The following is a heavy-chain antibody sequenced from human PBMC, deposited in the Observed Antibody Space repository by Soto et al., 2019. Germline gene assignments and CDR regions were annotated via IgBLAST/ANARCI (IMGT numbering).Heavy chain of an antibody. CDR1: GFTFSIHG. V-gene: IGHV3-30*18. CDR2: ISNDGNKK. Sequence: GWSLRLSCAASGFTFSIHGMHWVRQTPGKGLEWVAVISNDGNKKYYVESVEGRFSISRDNSKSIVYLQMNNVRIEDTAKYYFAKDKVPYYDFWGGQRRLERWGQGTQVTVSS. J-gene: IGHJ5*02. CDR3: AKDKVPYYDFWGGQRRLER. D-gene: IGHD3-3*01.